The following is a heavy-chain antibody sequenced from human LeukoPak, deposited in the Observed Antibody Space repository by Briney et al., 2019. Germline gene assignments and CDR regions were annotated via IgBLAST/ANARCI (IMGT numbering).Heavy chain of an antibody. J-gene: IGHJ4*02. Sequence: SETLSLTCTVSGGSISSSSYYWGWIRQPPGKGLEWIGSIYYSGSTYYNPSLKSRVTISVDTSKNQFSLKLSSVTAADTAVYSCARQGIAVAGFDYWGQGTLVTVSS. CDR2: IYYSGST. D-gene: IGHD6-19*01. CDR1: GGSISSSSYY. V-gene: IGHV4-39*01. CDR3: ARQGIAVAGFDY.